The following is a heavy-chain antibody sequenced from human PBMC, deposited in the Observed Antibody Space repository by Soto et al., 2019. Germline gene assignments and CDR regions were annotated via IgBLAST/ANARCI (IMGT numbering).Heavy chain of an antibody. CDR1: GYTFTSYD. CDR2: MNPNSGHT. Sequence: SVKVSCKASGYTFTSYDINWVRQATGQGLEWMGWMNPNSGHTGYAQKFQGRVTMTRNTSISTAYMEVSSLRSEDTAVYYCARGLYNWNSGVPNYYIDYWGQGTLVTVSS. V-gene: IGHV1-8*01. CDR3: ARGLYNWNSGVPNYYIDY. D-gene: IGHD1-1*01. J-gene: IGHJ4*02.